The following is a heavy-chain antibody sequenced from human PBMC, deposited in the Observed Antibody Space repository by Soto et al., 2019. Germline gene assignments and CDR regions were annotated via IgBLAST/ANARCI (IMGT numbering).Heavy chain of an antibody. Sequence: GGSLRLSCEGSGFTFSSYEMNWVRQAPGKGLEWVSYISSSGSTKNYADSVKGRFTISRDNVKNSLYLQMNSLRAEDTAVYYCARVPRNFYYNGMDVWGQGXTVTVYS. CDR1: GFTFSSYE. CDR3: ARVPRNFYYNGMDV. J-gene: IGHJ6*02. V-gene: IGHV3-48*03. CDR2: ISSSGSTK.